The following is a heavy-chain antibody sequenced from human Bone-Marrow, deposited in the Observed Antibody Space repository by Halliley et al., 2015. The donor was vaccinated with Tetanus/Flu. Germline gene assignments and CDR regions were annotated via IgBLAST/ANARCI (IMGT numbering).Heavy chain of an antibody. V-gene: IGHV4-39*01. CDR3: ASPGHSYESSGNFDY. CDR2: IFYSGSA. CDR1: GDSLSRSSYY. Sequence: TLSLTCTVSGDSLSRSSYYWGWIRQSPGKGLQWIGSIFYSGSAYYNPSLRSRVSISLDTSKNQFSLTLHSATAADTAAYFCASPGHSYESSGNFDYWGQGILVTVSS. D-gene: IGHD6-25*01. J-gene: IGHJ4*02.